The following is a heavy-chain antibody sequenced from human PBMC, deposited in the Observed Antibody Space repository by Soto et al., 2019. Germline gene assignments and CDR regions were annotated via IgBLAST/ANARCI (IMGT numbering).Heavy chain of an antibody. Sequence: ASVKVSCKASGYTFTGYYMHWVRQAPGQGLEWMGWINPNSGGTNYAQKFQGRVTMTRDTSISTAYMELSRLRSDDTAVYYCARANQAAMITHYYDAMDVWGQGTTVTVSS. CDR1: GYTFTGYY. D-gene: IGHD5-18*01. CDR3: ARANQAAMITHYYDAMDV. CDR2: INPNSGGT. V-gene: IGHV1-2*02. J-gene: IGHJ6*02.